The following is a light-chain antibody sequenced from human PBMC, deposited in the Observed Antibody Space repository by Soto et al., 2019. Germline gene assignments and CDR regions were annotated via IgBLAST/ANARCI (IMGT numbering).Light chain of an antibody. Sequence: QLVLTQSPSASASLGASVKLTCTLSSGHSNYAIAWHQQQPAKGPRYLMKLNSDGSHSKGDGIPDRFSGSSSGAERYHTISSHQSEDEADYYCPTWGTGLWVFGGGTKLTVL. V-gene: IGLV4-69*01. CDR1: SGHSNYA. J-gene: IGLJ3*02. CDR3: PTWGTGLWV. CDR2: LNSDGSH.